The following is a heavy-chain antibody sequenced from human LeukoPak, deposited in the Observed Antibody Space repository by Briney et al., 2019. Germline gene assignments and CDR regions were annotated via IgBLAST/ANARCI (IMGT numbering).Heavy chain of an antibody. CDR1: GGSISSYY. J-gene: IGHJ4*02. CDR2: IYSSGSI. Sequence: SETLSLTCTVSGGSISSYYWSWIRQPAGKGLEWIERIYSSGSISYNPSLKSRVTMSVDTSKNQFSLKLTSVTAADTAVYYCARAPVIMVRGVVMPNNKGEIAYYFDFWGQGTLVTVSS. CDR3: ARAPVIMVRGVVMPNNKGEIAYYFDF. D-gene: IGHD3-10*01. V-gene: IGHV4-4*07.